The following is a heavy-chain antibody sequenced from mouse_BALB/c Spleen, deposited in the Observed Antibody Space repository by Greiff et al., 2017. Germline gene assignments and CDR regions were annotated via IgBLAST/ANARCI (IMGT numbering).Heavy chain of an antibody. D-gene: IGHD1-1*01. CDR3: ARDYGSSHYYAMDY. J-gene: IGHJ4*01. CDR1: GYAFSSSW. CDR2: IYPGDGDT. V-gene: IGHV1-82*01. Sequence: QVQLQQSGPELVKPGASVKISCKASGYAFSSSWMNWVKQRPGQGLEWIGRIYPGDGDTNYNGKFKGKATLTADKSSSTAYMQLSSLTSVDSAVYFCARDYGSSHYYAMDYWGQGTSVTVSS.